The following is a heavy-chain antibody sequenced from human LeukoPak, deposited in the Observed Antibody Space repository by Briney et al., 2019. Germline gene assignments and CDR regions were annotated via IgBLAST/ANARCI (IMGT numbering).Heavy chain of an antibody. V-gene: IGHV1-18*01. J-gene: IGHJ4*02. CDR1: GYTFTSYG. Sequence: ASVKVSCKASGYTFTSYGISWVRQAPGQGLEWMGWISAYNGNTNYAQKLQGRVTMTTDTSTSTAYMELRSLRSDDTAVYYCARFILTGYYSVLGYWGQGTLVTVSS. CDR2: ISAYNGNT. D-gene: IGHD3-9*01. CDR3: ARFILTGYYSVLGY.